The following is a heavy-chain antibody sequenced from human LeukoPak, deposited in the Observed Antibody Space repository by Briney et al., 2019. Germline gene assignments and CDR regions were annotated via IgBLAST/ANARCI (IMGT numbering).Heavy chain of an antibody. V-gene: IGHV1-46*01. D-gene: IGHD6-13*01. CDR3: ARDIAALDY. J-gene: IGHJ4*02. CDR1: GYTFTSYD. Sequence: ASVKVSCKASGYTFTSYDINWVRQATGQGLEWMGIINPSGGSTSYAQKFQGRVTMTRDTSTSTVYMELSSLRSEDTAVYYCARDIAALDYWGQGTLVTVSS. CDR2: INPSGGST.